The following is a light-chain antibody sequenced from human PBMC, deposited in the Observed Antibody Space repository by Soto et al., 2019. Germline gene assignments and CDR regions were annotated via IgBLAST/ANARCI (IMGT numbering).Light chain of an antibody. V-gene: IGKV3-20*01. CDR1: QSTSISY. CDR3: QQYAGSPQT. CDR2: GAS. J-gene: IGKJ1*01. Sequence: EIVLTHSPGTLSLSPGDRATLSCRASQSTSISYLAWYQQKPGQAPRLLLYGASSRATGIPDRFSGSGSGTDFTLTINRLEPEDSAVYYCQQYAGSPQTFGEGTMVDIK.